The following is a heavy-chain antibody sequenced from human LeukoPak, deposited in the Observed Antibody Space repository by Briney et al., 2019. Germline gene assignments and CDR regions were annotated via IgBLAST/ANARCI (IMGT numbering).Heavy chain of an antibody. D-gene: IGHD3-22*01. Sequence: SETLSLTCAVSGGSISSSNWWTWVRQPPGKGLEWIGEIQHSGSTNYNPSLKSRVTISIDKSKNQFSLKLSPVTAADTAVYYCAVRTYYYDKSGYTDAFDIWGQGTIVTVSS. CDR3: AVRTYYYDKSGYTDAFDI. CDR1: GGSISSSNW. V-gene: IGHV4-4*02. J-gene: IGHJ3*02. CDR2: IQHSGST.